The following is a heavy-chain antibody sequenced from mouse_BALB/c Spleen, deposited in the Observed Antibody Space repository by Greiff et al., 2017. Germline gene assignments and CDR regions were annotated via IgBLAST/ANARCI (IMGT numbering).Heavy chain of an antibody. CDR2: ISTYYGDA. V-gene: IGHV1S137*01. D-gene: IGHD1-2*01. CDR3: ARGLRLRYYYAMDY. CDR1: GYTFTDYA. J-gene: IGHJ4*01. Sequence: VQLQQSGAELVRPGVSVKISCKGSGYTFTDYAMHWVKQSHAKSLEWIGVISTYYGDASYNQKFKGKATMTVDKSSSTAYMELARLTSEDSAIYYCARGLRLRYYYAMDYWGQGTSVTVSS.